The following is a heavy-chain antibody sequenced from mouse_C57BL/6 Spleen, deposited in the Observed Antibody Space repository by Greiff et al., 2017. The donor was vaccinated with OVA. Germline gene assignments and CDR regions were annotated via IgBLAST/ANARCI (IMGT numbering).Heavy chain of an antibody. CDR2: IRNKANGYTT. D-gene: IGHD2-4*01. J-gene: IGHJ4*01. V-gene: IGHV7-3*01. CDR3: ARYDDYDEDYAMDY. CDR1: GFTFTDYY. Sequence: DVMLVESGGGLVQPGGSLSLSCAASGFTFTDYYMSWVRQPPGKALEWLGFIRNKANGYTTEYSASVKGRFTISRDNSQSILYLQMNALRAEDSATYYCARYDDYDEDYAMDYWGQGTSVTVSS.